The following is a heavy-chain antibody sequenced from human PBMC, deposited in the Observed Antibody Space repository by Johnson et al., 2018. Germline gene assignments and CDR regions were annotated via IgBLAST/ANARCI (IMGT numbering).Heavy chain of an antibody. CDR1: GFTFSSYA. V-gene: IGHV3-23*04. D-gene: IGHD5-12*01. CDR3: AKDRSDYRGYDYNTDV. CDR2: ISGSGGST. Sequence: EVQLVESGGGLVQPGGSLRLSCAASGFTFSSYAMSWVRQAPGKGLEWVSAISGSGGSTYYADSVKGRFTISRDNSKNTLYLQMNSLRAEDTAVYYCAKDRSDYRGYDYNTDVWGQGTTVTVSS. J-gene: IGHJ6*02.